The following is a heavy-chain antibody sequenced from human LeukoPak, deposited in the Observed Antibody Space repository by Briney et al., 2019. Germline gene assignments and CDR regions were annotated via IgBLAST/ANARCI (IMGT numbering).Heavy chain of an antibody. V-gene: IGHV1-69*05. D-gene: IGHD3-16*02. CDR3: ARAPYDYVWGSYPTPLTWGAFDI. Sequence: SLKLSSKASGGTFSSYAISWVRQAPGQGLGWMVGIIPIFGTANYAQTFQGRVTITTDESRSTAYMEVSSLRSEDTAVYYCARAPYDYVWGSYPTPLTWGAFDIWGQGTMVTVSS. CDR2: IIPIFGTA. CDR1: GGTFSSYA. J-gene: IGHJ3*02.